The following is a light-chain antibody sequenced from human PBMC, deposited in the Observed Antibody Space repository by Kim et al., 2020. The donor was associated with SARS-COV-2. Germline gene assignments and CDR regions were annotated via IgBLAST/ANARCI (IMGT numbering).Light chain of an antibody. CDR1: SSNIGSNT. CDR3: AAWDDSLTGWV. V-gene: IGLV1-44*01. CDR2: SHN. J-gene: IGLJ3*02. Sequence: QSVLTQPPSASGTPGQRVTISCSGSSSNIGSNTVNWYQLRPGTAPKLLIYSHNQRPSGVPDRFSGSKSGTSASLAISGLQSEDEADYFCAAWDDSLTGWVFGGGTKLTVL.